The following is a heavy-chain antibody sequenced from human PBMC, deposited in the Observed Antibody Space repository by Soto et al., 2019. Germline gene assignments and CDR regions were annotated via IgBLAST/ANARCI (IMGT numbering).Heavy chain of an antibody. CDR2: INYSGST. Sequence: QLQLQESGPGLVKPSETLSLTCTVSGGSISSCSYYWGWIRQPPGKGLEWIGTINYSGSTCYNPSLNSRVTISVDTSKNQFSLKVGSVTAADTAIYYCARLPRIQLWLGWLDPWGQGTLVTVSS. CDR1: GGSISSCSYY. D-gene: IGHD5-18*01. CDR3: ARLPRIQLWLGWLDP. V-gene: IGHV4-39*01. J-gene: IGHJ5*02.